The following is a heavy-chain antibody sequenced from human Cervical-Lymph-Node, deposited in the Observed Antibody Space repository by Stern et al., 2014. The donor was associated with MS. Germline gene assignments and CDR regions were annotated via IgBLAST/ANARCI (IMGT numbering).Heavy chain of an antibody. CDR3: ASANCSSTSCPNWFDP. CDR2: IYYSGST. CDR1: GGSISSGDYY. D-gene: IGHD2-2*01. J-gene: IGHJ5*02. V-gene: IGHV4-30-4*01. Sequence: QLQLQESGPGLVKPSQTLSLTCTVSGGSISSGDYYWSWIRQPPGNGLEWIGYIYYSGSTYYNASLKSRVTISVDTSKNQFSLKLSSVTAADTAVYYCASANCSSTSCPNWFDPWGQGTLVTVSS.